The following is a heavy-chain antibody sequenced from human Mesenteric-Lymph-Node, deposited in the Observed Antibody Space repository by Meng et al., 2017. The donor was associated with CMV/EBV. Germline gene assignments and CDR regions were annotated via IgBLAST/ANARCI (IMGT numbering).Heavy chain of an antibody. Sequence: GESLKISCAASGFTVSSNYMSWVRQAPGKGLEWVSSISSSSSYIYYADSVKGRFTISRDNAKNSLYLQMNSLRAEDTAVYYCARDLWGDYSSSFRYFDYWGQGTLVTVSS. J-gene: IGHJ4*02. CDR2: ISSSSSYI. D-gene: IGHD6-6*01. CDR3: ARDLWGDYSSSFRYFDY. CDR1: GFTVSSNY. V-gene: IGHV3-21*01.